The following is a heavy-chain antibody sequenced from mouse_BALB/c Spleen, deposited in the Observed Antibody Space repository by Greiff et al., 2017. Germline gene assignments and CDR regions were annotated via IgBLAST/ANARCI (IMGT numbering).Heavy chain of an antibody. V-gene: IGHV14-3*02. D-gene: IGHD2-1*01. Sequence: EVQRVESGAELVKPGASVKLSCTASGFNIKDTYMHWVKQRPEQGLEWIGRIDPANGNTKYDPKFQGKATITADTSSNTAYLQLSSLTSEDTAVYYCARWGNYGYWGQGTTLTVSS. CDR2: IDPANGNT. CDR1: GFNIKDTY. CDR3: ARWGNYGY. J-gene: IGHJ2*01.